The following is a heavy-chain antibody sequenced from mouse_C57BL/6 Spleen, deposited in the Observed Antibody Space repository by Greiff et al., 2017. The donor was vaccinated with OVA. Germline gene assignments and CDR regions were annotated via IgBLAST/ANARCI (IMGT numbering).Heavy chain of an antibody. D-gene: IGHD4-1*01. J-gene: IGHJ2*01. CDR2: ISDGGSYT. Sequence: DVQLVESGGGLVKPGGSLKLSCAASGFTFSSYAMSWVRQTPEKRLEWVATISDGGSYTYYPDNVKGRFTISRDNAKNNLYLQMSHLKSEDTAMYYCARELTGTRDYWGQGTTLTVSS. V-gene: IGHV5-4*01. CDR3: ARELTGTRDY. CDR1: GFTFSSYA.